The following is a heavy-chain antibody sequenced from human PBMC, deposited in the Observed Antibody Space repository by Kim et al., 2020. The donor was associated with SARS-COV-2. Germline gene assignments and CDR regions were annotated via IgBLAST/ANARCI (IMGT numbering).Heavy chain of an antibody. CDR1: GYTFTSYG. CDR3: ARFSPHIVVVTANWFDP. V-gene: IGHV1-18*01. J-gene: IGHJ5*02. CDR2: ISAYNGNT. D-gene: IGHD2-21*02. Sequence: ASVKVSCKASGYTFTSYGISWVRQAPGQGLEWMGWISAYNGNTNYAQKLQGRVTMTTDTSTSTAYMELRSLRSDDTAVYYCARFSPHIVVVTANWFDPWGQGTLVTVSS.